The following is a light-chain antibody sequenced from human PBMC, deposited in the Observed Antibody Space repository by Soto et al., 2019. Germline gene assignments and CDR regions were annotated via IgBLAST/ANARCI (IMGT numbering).Light chain of an antibody. Sequence: EVVLSQSPAPLSVSPGERATLSCRASQSVGRNLDWYQQKPGQAPKLLIYGASTMPTGIPARFSGSGSGTDFTLTISSLQPEDFATYYCQQSYSTPLTFGQGTQLAIK. CDR2: GAS. V-gene: IGKV3-15*01. CDR3: QQSYSTPLT. CDR1: QSVGRN. J-gene: IGKJ5*01.